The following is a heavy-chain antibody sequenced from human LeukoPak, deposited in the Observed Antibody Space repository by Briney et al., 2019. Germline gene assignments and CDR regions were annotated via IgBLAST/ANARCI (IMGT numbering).Heavy chain of an antibody. V-gene: IGHV3-7*01. CDR1: GFTFSSYW. Sequence: GGSLRLSCAASGFTFSSYWMSWVRQAPGKGLEWVANIKQDGSEKYYVDSVKGRFTISRDNANNSLYLQMNSLRAEDTAVYYCARVPNRRITIFGVVIKAPPGDYWGQGTLVTVSS. CDR3: ARVPNRRITIFGVVIKAPPGDY. CDR2: IKQDGSEK. J-gene: IGHJ4*02. D-gene: IGHD3-3*01.